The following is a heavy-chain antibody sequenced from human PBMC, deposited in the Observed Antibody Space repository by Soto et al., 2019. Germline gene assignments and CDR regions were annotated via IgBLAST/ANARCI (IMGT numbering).Heavy chain of an antibody. J-gene: IGHJ4*02. CDR1: GFTFSSYA. V-gene: IGHV3-64D*06. CDR2: ISSNGGST. D-gene: IGHD5-18*01. Sequence: PGGSLRLSCSASGFTFSSYAMHWVRQAPGKGLEYVSAISSNGGSTYYADSVKGRFTISRDNSKNTLYLQMSSLRAEDTAVYYCVKDLSRRIQLSRIGYWGQRPLVTVSS. CDR3: VKDLSRRIQLSRIGY.